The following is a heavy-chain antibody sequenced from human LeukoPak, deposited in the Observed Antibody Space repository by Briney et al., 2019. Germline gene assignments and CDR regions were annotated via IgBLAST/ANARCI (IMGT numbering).Heavy chain of an antibody. D-gene: IGHD3-22*01. CDR2: ISWNSGSI. CDR1: GFTFDDYA. J-gene: IGHJ4*02. Sequence: GRSLRLSCAASGFTFDDYAMHWVRQAPGKGLEWVSGISWNSGSIGYADSVKGRFTISRDNAKNSLYLQMNSLRAEDTALYYCAKDISGEYYDSSGYYENYFDYWGQGTLVTVSS. V-gene: IGHV3-9*01. CDR3: AKDISGEYYDSSGYYENYFDY.